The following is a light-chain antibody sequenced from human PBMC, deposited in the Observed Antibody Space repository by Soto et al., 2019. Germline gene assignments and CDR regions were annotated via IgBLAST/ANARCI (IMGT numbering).Light chain of an antibody. Sequence: QSVLTQPPSASGSPGQRVTISCSGSSSNVGSNAVNWYQQLPGTAPTLLIYSNNERLSGVPDRFSGSKSGTSASLAISGLQSEDEADYHCATWDDSLNGYVFGTGTKLTV. CDR2: SNN. CDR3: ATWDDSLNGYV. CDR1: SSNVGSNA. J-gene: IGLJ1*01. V-gene: IGLV1-44*01.